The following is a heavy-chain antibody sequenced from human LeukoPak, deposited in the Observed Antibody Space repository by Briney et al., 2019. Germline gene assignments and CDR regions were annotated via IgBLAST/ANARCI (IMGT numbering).Heavy chain of an antibody. V-gene: IGHV3-30*18. Sequence: GGSLRLSCAASGFTFSSYGMHWVRQAPGKGQEWVAVISYDGSNKYYADSVKGRFTISRDNSKNTLYLQVNSLRAEDTAVYYCAKGAQVTIFGHFDYWGQGTLVTVSS. CDR2: ISYDGSNK. CDR3: AKGAQVTIFGHFDY. CDR1: GFTFSSYG. D-gene: IGHD3-3*01. J-gene: IGHJ4*02.